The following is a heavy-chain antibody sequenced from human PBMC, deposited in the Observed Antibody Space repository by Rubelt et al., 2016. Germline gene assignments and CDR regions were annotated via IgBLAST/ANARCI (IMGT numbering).Heavy chain of an antibody. D-gene: IGHD3-16*01. CDR3: ARFGGEGY. V-gene: IGHV4-34*01. CDR2: INHSGST. Sequence: IGEINHSGSTNYNPSLKSRVTISVDTSKNQFSLKLSSVTAADTAVYYCARFGGEGYWGQGTLVTVSS. J-gene: IGHJ4*02.